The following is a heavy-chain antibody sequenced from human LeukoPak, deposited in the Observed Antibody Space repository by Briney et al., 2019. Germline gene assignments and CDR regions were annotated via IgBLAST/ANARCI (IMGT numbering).Heavy chain of an antibody. CDR1: GYSISSGYY. V-gene: IGHV4-38-2*01. J-gene: IGHJ5*02. CDR2: IYHSGST. CDR3: ARQGTTVTIRWFDP. Sequence: SETLSLTCAVSGYSISSGYYWGWIRQPPGKGLEWIGSIYHSGSTYYNPSLKSRVTISVDTSKNQFSLKLSSVTAADTAVYYCARQGTTVTIRWFDPWGQGTLVTVSS. D-gene: IGHD4-17*01.